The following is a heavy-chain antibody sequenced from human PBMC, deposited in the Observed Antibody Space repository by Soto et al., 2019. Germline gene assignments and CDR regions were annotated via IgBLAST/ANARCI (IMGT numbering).Heavy chain of an antibody. CDR3: ARDFKNDYALYYYYYGMDV. V-gene: IGHV3-30-3*01. CDR2: ISYDGSNK. D-gene: IGHD4-17*01. CDR1: GFTFSSYA. Sequence: QVQLVESGGGVVQPGRSLRLSCAASGFTFSSYAMHWVRQAPGKGLEWVAVISYDGSNKYYADSVKGRFTISRDNSKNTLYLQMNSLRAEDTAVYYCARDFKNDYALYYYYYGMDVWGQGTTVTVSS. J-gene: IGHJ6*02.